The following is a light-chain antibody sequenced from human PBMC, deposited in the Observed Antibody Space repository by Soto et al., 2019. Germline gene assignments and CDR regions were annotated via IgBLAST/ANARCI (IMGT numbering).Light chain of an antibody. CDR1: SSNIGGNT. V-gene: IGLV1-44*01. CDR3: AAWDDSLIGPV. CDR2: SDD. J-gene: IGLJ3*02. Sequence: QSVLTQPPSASGTPGQTVTISCSGSSSNIGGNTVNWYQQLPGTAPKLLIYSDDRRPSGVPDRFSGSKSGTSASLAIGGLHSEDEADYYCAAWDDSLIGPVFGGGTKLTVL.